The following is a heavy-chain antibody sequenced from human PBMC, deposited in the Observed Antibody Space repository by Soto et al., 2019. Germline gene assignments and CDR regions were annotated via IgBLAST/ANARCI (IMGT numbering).Heavy chain of an antibody. CDR2: ISGSGGST. V-gene: IGHV3-23*01. Sequence: PGGSLRLSCAASGFTFSSYAMSWVRQAPGKGLEWVSAISGSGGSTYYADSVKGRFTISRDNSKNTLYLQMNSLRAEDTAVYYCAKGASMGAYDSSGYYAVPFDYWGQGTLVTV. D-gene: IGHD3-22*01. CDR1: GFTFSSYA. CDR3: AKGASMGAYDSSGYYAVPFDY. J-gene: IGHJ4*02.